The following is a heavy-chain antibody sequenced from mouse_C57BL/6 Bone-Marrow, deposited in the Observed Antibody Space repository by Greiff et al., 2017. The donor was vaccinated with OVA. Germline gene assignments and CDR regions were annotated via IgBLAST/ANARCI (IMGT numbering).Heavy chain of an antibody. J-gene: IGHJ4*01. D-gene: IGHD2-3*01. CDR3: ATRLLYYAMDY. Sequence: QVQLKQPGAELVKPGASVKLSCKASGYTFTSYWMQWVKQRPGQGLEWIGEIDPSDSYTNYNQKFKGKATLTVDTSSSTADMQLSSLTSEDSAVYYCATRLLYYAMDYWGQGTSVTVSS. V-gene: IGHV1-50*01. CDR2: IDPSDSYT. CDR1: GYTFTSYW.